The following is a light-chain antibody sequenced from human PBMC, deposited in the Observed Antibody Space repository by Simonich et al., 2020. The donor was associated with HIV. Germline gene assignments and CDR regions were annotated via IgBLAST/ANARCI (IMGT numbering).Light chain of an antibody. CDR2: LGS. J-gene: IGKJ1*01. V-gene: IGKV2-28*01. CDR3: MQALQTPPT. Sequence: DIVMTQTPLSLPVTPGEPASISCRSSQSLLHDNGYNFLDWSLQKTGQSPQLLIYLGSNRASEVPDRFSGSGSGTDFTLKISRVEAEDVGVYYCMQALQTPPTFGQGTKVEIK. CDR1: QSLLHDNGYNF.